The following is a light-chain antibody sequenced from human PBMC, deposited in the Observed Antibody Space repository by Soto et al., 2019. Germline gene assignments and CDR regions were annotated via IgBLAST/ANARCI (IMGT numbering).Light chain of an antibody. J-gene: IGKJ4*01. CDR2: GAS. V-gene: IGKV3-20*01. CDR3: QQYGSSPFT. CDR1: ESFSNH. Sequence: EMVMTQSPATLSVSPGGRATLSCRASESFSNHLAWYQQKPGQAPRLLIYGASTRATGIPARFSGSGSGTDFTLTISRLEPEDFAVYYCQQYGSSPFTFGGGTKVDIK.